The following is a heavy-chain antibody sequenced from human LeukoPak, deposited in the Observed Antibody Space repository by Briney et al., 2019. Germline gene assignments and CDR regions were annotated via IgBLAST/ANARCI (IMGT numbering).Heavy chain of an antibody. CDR1: GFTFSSYS. J-gene: IGHJ4*02. V-gene: IGHV3-21*01. Sequence: GGSLRLSCAASGFTFSSYSMNWVRQAPGKGLEWVSPISSSSSYIYYADSVKGRFTISRDNAKNSLYLQMNSLRAEDTAVYYCAREVSYYYDSSGYYYFDYWGQGTLVTVSS. CDR2: ISSSSSYI. CDR3: AREVSYYYDSSGYYYFDY. D-gene: IGHD3-22*01.